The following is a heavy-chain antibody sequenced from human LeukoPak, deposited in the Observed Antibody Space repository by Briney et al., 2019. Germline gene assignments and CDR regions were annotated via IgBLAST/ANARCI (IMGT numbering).Heavy chain of an antibody. Sequence: GGSLRLSCAASGFNVSNNYMSWVRQAAGKGLEWVSVIYSGGSTYYADSVKGRFTISRDSSKNTLYLQMNSLRAEDTAVYYCARDNQWLVPYYWGQGTLVTVSS. J-gene: IGHJ4*02. D-gene: IGHD6-19*01. V-gene: IGHV3-66*01. CDR1: GFNVSNNY. CDR3: ARDNQWLVPYY. CDR2: IYSGGST.